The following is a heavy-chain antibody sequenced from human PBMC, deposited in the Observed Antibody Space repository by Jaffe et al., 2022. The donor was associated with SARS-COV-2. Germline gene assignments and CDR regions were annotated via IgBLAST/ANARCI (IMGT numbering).Heavy chain of an antibody. Sequence: QVQLQESGPGLVKPSQTLSLTCSVSGGSISSGSYYWSWIRQPAGKGLEWIGRIYASGSTNYNPSLKSRVTISVDTSKNQVSLKLSSVTAADTAVYYCARIEGYYYYGLDVWGRGTTVTVSS. CDR1: GGSISSGSYY. CDR2: IYASGST. J-gene: IGHJ6*02. V-gene: IGHV4-61*02. D-gene: IGHD3-22*01. CDR3: ARIEGYYYYGLDV.